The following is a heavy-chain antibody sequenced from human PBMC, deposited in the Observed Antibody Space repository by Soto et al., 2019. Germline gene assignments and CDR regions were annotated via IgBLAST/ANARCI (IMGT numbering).Heavy chain of an antibody. D-gene: IGHD2-2*01. CDR2: ISSSSSTI. J-gene: IGHJ4*02. Sequence: EVQLVESGGGLVQPGGSLRLSCAASGFTFSSYSMNWVRQAPGKGPERVSYISSSSSTIYYADSVKGRFTISRDNAKNSLYLQMNSLRAEDTAVYYCAIYCSSTSCYADLRTDYWGQGTLVTVSS. CDR1: GFTFSSYS. V-gene: IGHV3-48*01. CDR3: AIYCSSTSCYADLRTDY.